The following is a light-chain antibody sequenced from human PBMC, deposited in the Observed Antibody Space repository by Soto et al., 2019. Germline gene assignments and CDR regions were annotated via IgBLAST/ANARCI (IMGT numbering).Light chain of an antibody. CDR2: AAS. CDR1: QGIRND. J-gene: IGKJ1*01. CDR3: LQDYNYPWT. V-gene: IGKV1-6*01. Sequence: AIQMTQSPSSLSASVGDRVTITCRTSQGIRNDLGWYQQKPGKAPKLLIFAASSLQSGVPSRFSGSGSGTDFTLTISSLQPEDFATYYCLQDYNYPWTFGQGTKVEVK.